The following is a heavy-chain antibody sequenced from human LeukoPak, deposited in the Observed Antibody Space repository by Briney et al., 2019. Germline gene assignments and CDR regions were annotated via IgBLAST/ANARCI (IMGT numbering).Heavy chain of an antibody. Sequence: GGSLRLSCEASGFSFPYGMSWVRQAPGKGLEWVSGITNSGENTYYADSVKGRFTISRDNSKNTLFLEMNSLRVEDTAVYYCAAVIDYWGQGTLVTVSS. CDR1: GFSFPYG. CDR3: AAVIDY. V-gene: IGHV3-23*01. CDR2: ITNSGENT. J-gene: IGHJ4*02.